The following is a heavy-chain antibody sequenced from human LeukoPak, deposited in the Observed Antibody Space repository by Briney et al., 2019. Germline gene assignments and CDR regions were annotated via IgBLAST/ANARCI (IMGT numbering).Heavy chain of an antibody. CDR2: IIPIFGTA. Sequence: SVKVSCKASGGTFSSYAISWVRQAPGQGLEWMGGIIPIFGTANYAQKFQGRVTITADESTSTAYMELSSLRSEDTVVYYCARGSLVRGVITLLFDYWGQGTLVTVSS. D-gene: IGHD3-10*01. J-gene: IGHJ4*02. CDR3: ARGSLVRGVITLLFDY. CDR1: GGTFSSYA. V-gene: IGHV1-69*13.